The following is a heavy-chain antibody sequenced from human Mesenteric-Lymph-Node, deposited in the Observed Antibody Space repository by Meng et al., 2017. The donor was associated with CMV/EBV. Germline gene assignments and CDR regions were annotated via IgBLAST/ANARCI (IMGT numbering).Heavy chain of an antibody. D-gene: IGHD3/OR15-3a*01. CDR1: GFTFSSYA. J-gene: IGHJ6*02. CDR3: ARDGLRNYYYGMDV. CDR2: ISYDGSNK. Sequence: GESLKISCAASGFTFSSYAMHWVRQAPGKGLEWVAVISYDGSNKYYADSVKGRFTISRDNSKNTLYLQMNSLRAEDTAVYYCARDGLRNYYYGMDVWGQGTTVTVSS. V-gene: IGHV3-30-3*01.